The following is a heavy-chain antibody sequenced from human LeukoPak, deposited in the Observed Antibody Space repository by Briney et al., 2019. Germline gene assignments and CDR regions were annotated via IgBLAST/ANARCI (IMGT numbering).Heavy chain of an antibody. V-gene: IGHV5-51*01. CDR3: ARRRSGSYFDY. CDR2: IYPGDSDT. J-gene: IGHJ4*02. CDR1: GYSFTTYW. D-gene: IGHD1-26*01. Sequence: GESLKISSKGSGYSFTTYWIGWVRQMPGKGLEWMAIIYPGDSDTRYSPSFQGQVTISADKSISTAYLQWNSLKASDTAMYYCARRRSGSYFDYWGQGTLVTVSS.